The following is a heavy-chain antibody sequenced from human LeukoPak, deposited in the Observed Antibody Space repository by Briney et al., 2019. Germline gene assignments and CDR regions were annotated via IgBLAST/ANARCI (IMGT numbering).Heavy chain of an antibody. CDR3: ARAAAGSRSFDY. V-gene: IGHV4-4*02. Sequence: PSETLSLTCAVSGGSISSSNWWSWVRQPPGKGLEWIGEIYHSGSTYYNPSLKSRVTISVDTSKNQFSLKLSSVTAADTAVYYCARAAAGSRSFDYWGQGTLVTVSS. D-gene: IGHD6-13*01. J-gene: IGHJ4*02. CDR1: GGSISSSNW. CDR2: IYHSGST.